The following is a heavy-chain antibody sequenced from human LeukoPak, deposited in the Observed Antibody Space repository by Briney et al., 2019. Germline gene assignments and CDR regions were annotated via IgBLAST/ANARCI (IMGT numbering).Heavy chain of an antibody. J-gene: IGHJ4*02. D-gene: IGHD7-27*01. CDR3: VRYGAHWDLDY. CDR1: GFSFSTSG. Sequence: GGSLRLSCAASGFSFSTSGMHWIRQAPGKGLEWVAFIQSDGGNEYYADSVKGRFTISRDNSKNTVHLQMNSLRAEDTAMYYCVRYGAHWDLDYWGQGTLITVSS. V-gene: IGHV3-30*19. CDR2: IQSDGGNE.